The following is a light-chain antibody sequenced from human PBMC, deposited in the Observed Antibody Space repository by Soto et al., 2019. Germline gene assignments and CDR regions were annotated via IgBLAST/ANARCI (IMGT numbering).Light chain of an antibody. J-gene: IGLJ1*01. V-gene: IGLV2-14*01. CDR1: SSDVGSYNY. CDR3: YSYTDSGTYV. CDR2: HVS. Sequence: QSALTQPASVSGSPGQSITISCTGTSSDVGSYNYVSWYQQHPANATKVMIYHVSNRPSGVSDRFSGSKSGNTASLTISGLQAEDEADYYCYSYTDSGTYVFGTGTKLTVL.